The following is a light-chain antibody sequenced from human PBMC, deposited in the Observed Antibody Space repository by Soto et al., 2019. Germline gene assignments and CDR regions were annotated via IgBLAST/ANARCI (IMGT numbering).Light chain of an antibody. CDR3: QQYDSYSVRT. V-gene: IGKV1-5*03. CDR2: KAS. Sequence: DIQMTQSPSTLSASVGDGITITCRASQTITTSLAWYQQKPGKAPKLLIYKASSLESGVPSRFSGSGSGTEFTLTISSLQPDDFATYYCQQYDSYSVRTFGQGTNVEI. CDR1: QTITTS. J-gene: IGKJ1*01.